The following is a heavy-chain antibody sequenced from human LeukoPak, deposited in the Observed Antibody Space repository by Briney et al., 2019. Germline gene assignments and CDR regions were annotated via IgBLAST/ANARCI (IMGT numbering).Heavy chain of an antibody. J-gene: IGHJ4*02. CDR3: ARSARPLDS. D-gene: IGHD6-25*01. CDR2: IGSSGRTI. Sequence: GGSLRLSCAASGFTFSDYYMSWIRQAPGKGLEWVSYIGSSGRTIYYVDSVKGRFTISRDNAKNSLYLQMNSLRVEDTAVYYCARSARPLDSWGQGTLVTVSS. CDR1: GFTFSDYY. V-gene: IGHV3-11*01.